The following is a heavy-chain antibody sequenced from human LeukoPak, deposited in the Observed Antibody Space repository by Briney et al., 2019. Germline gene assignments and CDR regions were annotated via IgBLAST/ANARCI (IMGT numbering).Heavy chain of an antibody. J-gene: IGHJ4*02. D-gene: IGHD2-2*01. CDR3: ARDHYWSSTSCPLDY. Sequence: GASVKVSCKASGYTFTSYYMHWVRQAPGQGLEWMGIINPSGGSTSYAQKFQGRVTMTRDTSTSTVYMELSRLRSDDTAVYYCARDHYWSSTSCPLDYWGQGTLVTVSS. V-gene: IGHV1-46*01. CDR1: GYTFTSYY. CDR2: INPSGGST.